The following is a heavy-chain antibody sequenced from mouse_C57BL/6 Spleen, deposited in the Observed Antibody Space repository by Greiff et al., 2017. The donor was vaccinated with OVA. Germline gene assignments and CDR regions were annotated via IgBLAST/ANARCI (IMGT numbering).Heavy chain of an antibody. J-gene: IGHJ2*01. V-gene: IGHV14-4*01. CDR1: GFNIKDDY. D-gene: IGHD1-1*01. Sequence: EVQLQQSGAELVRPGASVKLSCTASGFNIKDDYMHWVKQRPEQGLEWIGWIDPENGDTEYASKFQGKATIPADTSSNTAYLQLSSLTSEDTAVYYCTTKDYAYFDYWGQGTTLTVSS. CDR3: TTKDYAYFDY. CDR2: IDPENGDT.